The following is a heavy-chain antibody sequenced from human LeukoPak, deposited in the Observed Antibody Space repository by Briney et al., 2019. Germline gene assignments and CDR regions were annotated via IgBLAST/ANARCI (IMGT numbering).Heavy chain of an antibody. Sequence: SETLSLTCTVSGGSISSYYWSWIRQPPGKGLEWIGYIYYSGSTNYNPSLKSRVTISVDTSKNQFSLKLSSVTAADTAVYYCARGDYGDYVNDWGQGTLVTVSS. D-gene: IGHD4-17*01. V-gene: IGHV4-59*01. CDR1: GGSISSYY. CDR3: ARGDYGDYVND. J-gene: IGHJ4*02. CDR2: IYYSGST.